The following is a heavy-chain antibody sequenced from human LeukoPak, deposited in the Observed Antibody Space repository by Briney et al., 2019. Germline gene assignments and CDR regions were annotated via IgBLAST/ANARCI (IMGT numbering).Heavy chain of an antibody. D-gene: IGHD5-18*01. CDR1: GYTFTSYY. CDR3: ARDQYTAMATYYFDY. J-gene: IGHJ4*02. V-gene: IGHV1-46*01. CDR2: INPSGGST. Sequence: ASVKVSCKASGYTFTSYYTHWVRQAPGQGLEWMGIINPSGGSTSYAQKFQGRVTMTRDTSTSTVYMELSSLRSEDTAVYYCARDQYTAMATYYFDYWGQGTLVTVSS.